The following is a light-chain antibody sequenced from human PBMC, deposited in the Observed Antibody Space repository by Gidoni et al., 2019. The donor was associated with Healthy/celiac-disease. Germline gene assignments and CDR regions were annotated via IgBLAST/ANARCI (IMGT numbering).Light chain of an antibody. CDR1: QSISSW. CDR2: KAS. CDR3: QQYNSWT. J-gene: IGKJ1*01. V-gene: IGKV1-5*03. Sequence: DIQMTQSPSTLSASVGDRVTITCRASQSISSWLAWYQQKPGKAPKLLIYKASSLESGVPSRFSGSGSGTEFTLTISSLQPDDLATYYCQQYNSWTFGQXTKVEIK.